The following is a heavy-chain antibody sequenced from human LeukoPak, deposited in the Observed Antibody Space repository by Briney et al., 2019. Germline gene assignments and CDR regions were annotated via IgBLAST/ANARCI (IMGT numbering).Heavy chain of an antibody. CDR2: ISGSGGST. CDR1: GFTFSSYG. D-gene: IGHD5-18*01. V-gene: IGHV3-23*01. CDR3: ASAGGYSYGYLVY. J-gene: IGHJ4*02. Sequence: SGGSLRLSCAASGFTFSSYGMSWVRQAPGKGLEWVSAISGSGGSTYYADSVKGRFTISRDNSKNTLYLQMNSLRAEDTAVYYCASAGGYSYGYLVYWGQGTLVTVSS.